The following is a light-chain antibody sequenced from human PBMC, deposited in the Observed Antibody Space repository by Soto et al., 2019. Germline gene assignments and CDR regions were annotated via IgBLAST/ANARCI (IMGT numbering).Light chain of an antibody. J-gene: IGKJ4*01. V-gene: IGKV1-5*03. CDR2: KAS. CDR1: QSIDRW. CDR3: QQYDSYPRA. Sequence: DIQMTQSPPTLSASVGDRVTITCRASQSIDRWLAWYQQKPGKGPKILVYKASTLQIGVTSRFSCSGSVTEFTLTISNLQPDDFATYSCQQYDSYPRAFGGGIKVEIK.